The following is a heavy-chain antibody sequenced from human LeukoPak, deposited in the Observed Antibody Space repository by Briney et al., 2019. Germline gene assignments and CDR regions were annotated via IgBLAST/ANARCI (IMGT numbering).Heavy chain of an antibody. CDR2: INTNTGNP. CDR3: ARDPDSSGWYYFDY. D-gene: IGHD6-19*01. Sequence: GASVKVSCKASGYTFTSYAMNWVRQAPGQGLEWMGWINTNTGNPTYAQGFTGRFVFSLDTSVSTAYLQISSLKAEDTAVYYCARDPDSSGWYYFDYWGQGTLVTVSS. CDR1: GYTFTSYA. J-gene: IGHJ4*02. V-gene: IGHV7-4-1*02.